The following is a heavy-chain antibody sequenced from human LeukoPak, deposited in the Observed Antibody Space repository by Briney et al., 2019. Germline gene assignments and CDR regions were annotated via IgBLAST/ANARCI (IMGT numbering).Heavy chain of an antibody. Sequence: GGSLRLSCAASGFTFSSYGMSWVRQAPGKGLEWVSAISGSGGSTYYADSVKGRFTISRDNSKNTLYLQMNSLRAEDTAVYYCAKGLPTAPRLQDAFDIWGQGTMVTVSS. CDR3: AKGLPTAPRLQDAFDI. J-gene: IGHJ3*02. CDR1: GFTFSSYG. CDR2: ISGSGGST. V-gene: IGHV3-23*01. D-gene: IGHD2-21*01.